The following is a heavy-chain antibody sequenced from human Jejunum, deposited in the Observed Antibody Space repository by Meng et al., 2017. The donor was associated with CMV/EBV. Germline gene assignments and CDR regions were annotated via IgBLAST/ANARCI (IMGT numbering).Heavy chain of an antibody. Sequence: FAAFGFTFGGPGVSWFRQAPGRGLEWVSGIDWNGSTTAYADSVKGRFTISRDNAKNSLYLHMISLRAEDTASYYCARDFSYYSLDVWGQGTTVTVSS. CDR1: GFTFGGPG. CDR2: IDWNGSTT. J-gene: IGHJ6*02. V-gene: IGHV3-20*03. CDR3: ARDFSYYSLDV. D-gene: IGHD2/OR15-2a*01.